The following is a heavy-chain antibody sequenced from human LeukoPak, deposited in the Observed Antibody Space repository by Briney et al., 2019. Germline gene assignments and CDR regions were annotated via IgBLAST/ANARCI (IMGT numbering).Heavy chain of an antibody. J-gene: IGHJ4*02. CDR1: GFTFSSYE. D-gene: IGHD6-13*01. CDR2: ISSSGSTI. Sequence: GGSLRLSCAASGFTFSSYEMNWVRQAPGKGLEWVSYISSSGSTIYYADSVKGRFTISRDNAKNSLYLQMNSLRAEDTAVYHCASFTRVFDYWGQGTLVTVSS. V-gene: IGHV3-48*03. CDR3: ASFTRVFDY.